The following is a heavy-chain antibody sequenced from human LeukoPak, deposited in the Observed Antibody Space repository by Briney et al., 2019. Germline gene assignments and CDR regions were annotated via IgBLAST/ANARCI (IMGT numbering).Heavy chain of an antibody. D-gene: IGHD3-10*01. CDR1: GFTFSSYA. CDR3: ARDRAPPTSWYFDL. CDR2: LYSGGDI. V-gene: IGHV3-53*01. J-gene: IGHJ2*01. Sequence: GGSLRLSCAASGFTFSSYAMSWVRQAPGKGLEWVSILYSGGDIYYADSVKGRFTISRDNSRNTLYLQMNTLRVEDSAVYYCARDRAPPTSWYFDLWGRGTLVTVSS.